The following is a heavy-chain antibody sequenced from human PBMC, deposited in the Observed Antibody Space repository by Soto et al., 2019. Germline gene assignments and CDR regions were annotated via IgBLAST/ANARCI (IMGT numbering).Heavy chain of an antibody. CDR1: GYTFTGYY. J-gene: IGHJ5*02. D-gene: IGHD3-3*01. CDR2: INPNSGGT. V-gene: IGHV1-2*04. CDR3: AREYDFWSGSGHGWFDP. Sequence: QVQLVQSGAEVKKPGASVKVSCKASGYTFTGYYMHWVRQAPGQGLEWMGWINPNSGGTNYAQKFQGWVTMTRDTSISTAYMELSRLRSDDTAVYYCAREYDFWSGSGHGWFDPWGQGTLVTVSS.